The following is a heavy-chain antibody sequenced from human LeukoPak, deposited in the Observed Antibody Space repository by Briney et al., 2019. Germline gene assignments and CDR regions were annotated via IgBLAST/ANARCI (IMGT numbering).Heavy chain of an antibody. CDR2: ISSSSSYI. V-gene: IGHV3-21*01. Sequence: GGSLRLSCAASGFTFSSYSMNWVRQAPGKGLEWVSSISSSSSYIYYADSVKGRFTISRDNAKSSLYLQMNSLRAEDTAVYYCAISGADAFDIWGQGTMVTVSS. J-gene: IGHJ3*02. D-gene: IGHD6-19*01. CDR1: GFTFSSYS. CDR3: AISGADAFDI.